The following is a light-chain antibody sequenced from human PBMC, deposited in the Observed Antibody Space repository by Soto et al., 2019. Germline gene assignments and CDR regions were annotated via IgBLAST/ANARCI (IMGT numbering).Light chain of an antibody. CDR2: GAS. CDR1: QSVSSSY. J-gene: IGKJ1*01. CDR3: QQYVRSPWT. Sequence: EIVLTQSPGTLSLSPGERATLSCRASQSVSSSYLAWYQQKPGQAPRLLIYGASSRATGIPDRFTGSGSGTDFTHTINRLEPEDFAVYYCQQYVRSPWTFGQGTKVEIK. V-gene: IGKV3-20*01.